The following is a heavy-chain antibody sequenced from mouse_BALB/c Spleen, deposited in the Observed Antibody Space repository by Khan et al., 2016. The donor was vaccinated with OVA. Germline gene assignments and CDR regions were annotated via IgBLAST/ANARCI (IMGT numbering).Heavy chain of an antibody. J-gene: IGHJ2*01. CDR2: ISYSGNT. CDR1: GFSITSDYG. CDR3: ARVYGGDFDY. V-gene: IGHV3-2*02. D-gene: IGHD1-1*01. Sequence: EVQLQESGPGLVKPSQSLSLTCTVTGFSITSDYGWNWIRQFPGNKLEWMGYISYSGNTKYNPSLKSRISITRDTSKNQFFLQLNSVTIEDTATYYCARVYGGDFDYWGQGTTLTVSS.